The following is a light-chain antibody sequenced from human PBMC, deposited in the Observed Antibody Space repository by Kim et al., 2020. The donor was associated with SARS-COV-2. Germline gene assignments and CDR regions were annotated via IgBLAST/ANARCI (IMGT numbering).Light chain of an antibody. CDR2: GKN. CDR1: SLRTYY. CDR3: NSRDSNDNVV. V-gene: IGLV3-19*01. Sequence: SSELTQDPAVSVALGQPVRITCQGDSLRTYYATWYQKKPGQAPILVIYGKNTRPSGIPDRFSGSTSGNTASLTITGTQAGDEADYYCNSRDSNDNVVFGGGTRLTVL. J-gene: IGLJ2*01.